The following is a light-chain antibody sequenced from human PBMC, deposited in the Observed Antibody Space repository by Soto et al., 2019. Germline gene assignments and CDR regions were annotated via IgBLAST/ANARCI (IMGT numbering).Light chain of an antibody. CDR2: GAS. Sequence: EIVLTQSPGTLSLSPGERATLSCRASQSVDSSYLAWYQQKPGQAPRLLIYGASSRATGIPGRFSGSGSGTDFTLIVTRLEPEDFAVYYCQQYDPSPPDWTFGQGTKVEIK. J-gene: IGKJ1*01. V-gene: IGKV3-20*01. CDR3: QQYDPSPPDWT. CDR1: QSVDSSY.